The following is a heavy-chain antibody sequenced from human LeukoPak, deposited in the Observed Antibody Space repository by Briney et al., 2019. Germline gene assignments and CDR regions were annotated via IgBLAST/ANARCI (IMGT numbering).Heavy chain of an antibody. V-gene: IGHV4-59*01. CDR1: GGSISSYY. J-gene: IGHJ6*03. Sequence: SETLSLTCTVSGGSISSYYWSWIRQPPGKGLEWIGYIYYSGSTNYNPSLKSRVTISVDTSKNQFSLKLSSVTAADTAVYYCARGAVPAAMGYYYYMDVWGKGTTVTVSS. D-gene: IGHD2-2*01. CDR3: ARGAVPAAMGYYYYMDV. CDR2: IYYSGST.